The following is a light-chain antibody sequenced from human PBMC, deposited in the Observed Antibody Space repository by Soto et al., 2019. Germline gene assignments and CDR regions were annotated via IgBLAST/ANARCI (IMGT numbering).Light chain of an antibody. J-gene: IGLJ2*01. V-gene: IGLV2-8*01. CDR3: SSYVDSFSVI. CDR2: EVT. CDR1: SGGVGHYNY. Sequence: QSAMTQPPSASGSLGQSVTISCTGTSGGVGHYNYVSWYQQQPGKAPKLMIYEVTKRPSGVPDRFSGSKSGNTASLTVSGLQSEDEADYYCSSYVDSFSVIFGGGTKVTVL.